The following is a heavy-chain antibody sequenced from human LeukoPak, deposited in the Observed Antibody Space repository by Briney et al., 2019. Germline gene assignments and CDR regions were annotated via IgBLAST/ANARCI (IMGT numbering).Heavy chain of an antibody. CDR1: GGSISGYY. CDR3: ATVKEGDAFDI. V-gene: IGHV4-59*12. Sequence: NPSETLSLTCTVSGGSISGYYWSWIRQSPGKGLEWIGYIYYSGGSNYTPSLKSRVTISVDTSKNQFSLKLSSVTAADTAVYYCATVKEGDAFDIWGQGTMVTVSS. J-gene: IGHJ3*02. CDR2: IYYSGGS.